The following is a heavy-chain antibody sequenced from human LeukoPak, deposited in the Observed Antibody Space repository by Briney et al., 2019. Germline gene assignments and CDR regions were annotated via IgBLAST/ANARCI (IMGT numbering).Heavy chain of an antibody. Sequence: GASVKVSCKASGYTFTGYYMHWVRQAPGQGLEWMGWINPNSGGTNYAQKFQGRVTMTRDTSISTAYMELSRLRSEDTAVYYCARTKDSSGYYDYWGQGTLVTVSS. J-gene: IGHJ4*02. CDR3: ARTKDSSGYYDY. D-gene: IGHD3-22*01. CDR1: GYTFTGYY. CDR2: INPNSGGT. V-gene: IGHV1-2*02.